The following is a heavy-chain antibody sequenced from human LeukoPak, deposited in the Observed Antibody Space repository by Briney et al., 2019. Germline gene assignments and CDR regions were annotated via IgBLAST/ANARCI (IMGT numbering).Heavy chain of an antibody. J-gene: IGHJ6*03. CDR3: AKSIAARRAYYYYMDV. V-gene: IGHV4-61*08. D-gene: IGHD6-6*01. CDR1: GGSISSGGYY. Sequence: SETLSLTCTVSGGSISSGGYYWSWIRQPPGKGLEWIGYIYHSGSTNYNPSLKSRVTISVDTSKNQFSLKLSSVTAADTAVYYCAKSIAARRAYYYYMDVWGKGTTVTVSS. CDR2: IYHSGST.